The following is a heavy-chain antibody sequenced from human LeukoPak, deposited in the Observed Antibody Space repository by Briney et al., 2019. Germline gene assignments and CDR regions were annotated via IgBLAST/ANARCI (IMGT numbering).Heavy chain of an antibody. Sequence: PGGSLRLSCAVSGFTVSSNYMSWVRQAPGKGLEWVSVLYSGGNTYYADSVKGRFTISRDNSKNTLYLQMNSLRAEDTAVYYCVRGSYGAYDYWGQGSLVTVSS. CDR1: GFTVSSNY. CDR3: VRGSYGAYDY. V-gene: IGHV3-53*05. CDR2: LYSGGNT. J-gene: IGHJ4*02. D-gene: IGHD4-17*01.